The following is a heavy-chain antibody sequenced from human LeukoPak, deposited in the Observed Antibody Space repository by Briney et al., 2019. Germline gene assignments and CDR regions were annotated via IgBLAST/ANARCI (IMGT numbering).Heavy chain of an antibody. Sequence: ASVKVSCKASGYTFTSYYMHWVRQAPGQGLEWMGIINPSGGSTSYAQKFQGRVTMTRDTSTSTVYMELSSLRSEDTAVYYCASPGYCSSTSCYGGAFDIWGQGTMATVSS. V-gene: IGHV1-46*01. CDR3: ASPGYCSSTSCYGGAFDI. CDR2: INPSGGST. D-gene: IGHD2-2*01. CDR1: GYTFTSYY. J-gene: IGHJ3*02.